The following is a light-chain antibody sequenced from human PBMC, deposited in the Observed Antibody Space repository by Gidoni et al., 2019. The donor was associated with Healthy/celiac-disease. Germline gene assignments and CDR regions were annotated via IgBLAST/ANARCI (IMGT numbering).Light chain of an antibody. J-gene: IGKJ4*01. CDR3: QQRYSTPLT. CDR1: QSISSY. Sequence: DMQMTQSPASLSASVGDRVTITCRASQSISSYLNWYQQKPGQAPKLLIYAASSLQSGIPSRFSGSGSGTDFTLTISSLQPEDFATYYCQQRYSTPLTFGGGTKVEIK. CDR2: AAS. V-gene: IGKV1-39*01.